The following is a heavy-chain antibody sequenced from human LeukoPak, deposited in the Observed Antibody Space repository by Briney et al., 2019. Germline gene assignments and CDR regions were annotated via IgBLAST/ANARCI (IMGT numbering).Heavy chain of an antibody. V-gene: IGHV4-34*01. D-gene: IGHD3-10*01. CDR1: GGSFSGYY. J-gene: IGHJ5*02. CDR2: INHSGST. CDR3: ARHWYGSGSYYRYNWFDP. Sequence: SETLSLTCVVYGGSFSGYYWSWIRQPPGKGLEWIGEINHSGSTNYNPSLKSRVTISVDTSKNQFSLKLSSVTAADTAVYYCARHWYGSGSYYRYNWFDPWGQGTLVTVSS.